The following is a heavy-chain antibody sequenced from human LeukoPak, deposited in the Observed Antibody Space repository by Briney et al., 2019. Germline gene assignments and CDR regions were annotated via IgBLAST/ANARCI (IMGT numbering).Heavy chain of an antibody. Sequence: GGSLRLSCAASGFTFISYGRHWVRQAPGKGLEWVAFIRYDGSNTYYADSVKGRFTISRDNSKNTLYVQMNSLRGEDTAVYYCVKDLGYSSGLSDYWGQGTLVTVSS. J-gene: IGHJ4*02. D-gene: IGHD6-19*01. CDR3: VKDLGYSSGLSDY. CDR1: GFTFISYG. V-gene: IGHV3-30*02. CDR2: IRYDGSNT.